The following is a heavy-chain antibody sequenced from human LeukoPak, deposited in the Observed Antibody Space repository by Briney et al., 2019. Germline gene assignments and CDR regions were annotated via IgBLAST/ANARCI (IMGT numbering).Heavy chain of an antibody. V-gene: IGHV3-74*03. Sequence: PGESLRLSCAASGFSFSATWMHWVRQSPGKGLVWVARITSDGFSTTYAESVKGRFTISRDNARKSLYLQLNSLRAEDTAVYYCARDSVSRGGEYYFDYWGQGTLVTVSS. CDR2: ITSDGFST. D-gene: IGHD2-15*01. J-gene: IGHJ4*02. CDR1: GFSFSATW. CDR3: ARDSVSRGGEYYFDY.